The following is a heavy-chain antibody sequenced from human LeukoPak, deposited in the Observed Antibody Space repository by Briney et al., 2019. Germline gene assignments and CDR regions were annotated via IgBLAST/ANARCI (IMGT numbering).Heavy chain of an antibody. CDR1: GFTFSSYA. CDR3: AREHVEGATPFGDY. Sequence: GRSLRLPCAASGFTFSSYAMHWVRQAPGKGLEWVAVISYDGSNKYYADSVKGRFTISRDNSKNTLYLQMNSLRAEDTAVYYCAREHVEGATPFGDYWGQGTLVTVSS. V-gene: IGHV3-30-3*01. CDR2: ISYDGSNK. J-gene: IGHJ4*02. D-gene: IGHD1-26*01.